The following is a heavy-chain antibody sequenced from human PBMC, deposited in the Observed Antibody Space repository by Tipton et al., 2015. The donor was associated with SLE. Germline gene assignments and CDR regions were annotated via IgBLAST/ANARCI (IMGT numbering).Heavy chain of an antibody. CDR3: ASGEPPDY. Sequence: TLSLTCTVSGGSISSYYWSWIRQPPGKGLEWIGYIYYSGNTNYNPSLKSRVTISVDTSKNQFSLKLSSVTAADTAVYYCASGEPPDYWGQGTLVTVSS. CDR2: IYYSGNT. V-gene: IGHV4-59*01. CDR1: GGSISSYY. J-gene: IGHJ4*02.